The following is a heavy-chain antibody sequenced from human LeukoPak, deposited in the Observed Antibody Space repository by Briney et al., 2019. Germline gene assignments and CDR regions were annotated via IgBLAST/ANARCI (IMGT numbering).Heavy chain of an antibody. V-gene: IGHV4-39*01. Sequence: SETLSLTCTVSGGSISSSSYYWGWIRQPPGKGLEWIGSIYYSGSTYYNPSLKSRVTISVDTSKNQFSLKLSSVTAADTAVYYCARARLGGYCSGGSCCHFDYWGQGTLVTVSS. CDR2: IYYSGST. CDR3: ARARLGGYCSGGSCCHFDY. J-gene: IGHJ4*02. D-gene: IGHD2-15*01. CDR1: GGSISSSSYY.